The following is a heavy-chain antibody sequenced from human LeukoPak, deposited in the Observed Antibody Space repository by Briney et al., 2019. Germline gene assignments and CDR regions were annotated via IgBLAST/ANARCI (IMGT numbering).Heavy chain of an antibody. D-gene: IGHD2/OR15-2a*01. J-gene: IGHJ4*02. Sequence: PGGSLRLSCAASGFTFSTYAMHWVRQAPGKGLEYVSAITTNGGSTYYANSVKGRFTISRDNSKNTLYLQMGSLRAEDMAVYYCARGYVLRDYWGQGTLVTVS. V-gene: IGHV3-64*01. CDR2: ITTNGGST. CDR1: GFTFSTYA. CDR3: ARGYVLRDY.